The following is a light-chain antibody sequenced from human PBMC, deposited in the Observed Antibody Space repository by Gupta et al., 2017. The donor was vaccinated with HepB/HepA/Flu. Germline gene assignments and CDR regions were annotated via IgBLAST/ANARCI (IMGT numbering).Light chain of an antibody. CDR2: KAS. V-gene: IGKV1-5*03. Sequence: DIQMSHSPSTLSASVGDRVTITCRASQSISSWLAWYQQKPGKAPKLLIYKASSLESGVPSRFIGSGCGIEFTLTISSRQQDDFAAYYCQQYNSYSLFTFGPGTKVDIK. J-gene: IGKJ3*01. CDR3: QQYNSYSLFT. CDR1: QSISSW.